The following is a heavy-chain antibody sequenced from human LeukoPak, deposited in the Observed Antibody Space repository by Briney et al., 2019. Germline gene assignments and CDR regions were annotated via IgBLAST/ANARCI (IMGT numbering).Heavy chain of an antibody. Sequence: ASVKVSCKASGYTFTNYYIHWVRQAPRQGLEWMGVINPSGGGTSYTQKFQDRITMTRDTSTSIVYMNLSSLRSEDTAVYYCARGGSSLPFDYWGQGTLVTVSS. CDR1: GYTFTNYY. CDR2: INPSGGGT. CDR3: ARGGSSLPFDY. D-gene: IGHD2-15*01. V-gene: IGHV1-46*01. J-gene: IGHJ4*02.